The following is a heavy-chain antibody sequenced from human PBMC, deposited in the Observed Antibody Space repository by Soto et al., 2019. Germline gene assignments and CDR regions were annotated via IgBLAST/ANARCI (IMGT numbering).Heavy chain of an antibody. CDR1: GFSLSTSGVG. Sequence: SGPTLVNPTQTLTLTCTFSGFSLSTSGVGVGWIRQPPGKALEWLALIYWNDDERYSPSLKSRLTITKDTSKNQVVLTMTNMDPVDTATFYCAYSRLDRDCDSTSCLDAFDIWGQGTMVTVSS. CDR2: IYWNDDE. D-gene: IGHD2-2*01. V-gene: IGHV2-5*01. J-gene: IGHJ3*02. CDR3: AYSRLDRDCDSTSCLDAFDI.